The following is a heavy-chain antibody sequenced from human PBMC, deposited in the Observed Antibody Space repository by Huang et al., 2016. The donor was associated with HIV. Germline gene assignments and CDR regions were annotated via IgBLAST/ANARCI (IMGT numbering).Heavy chain of an antibody. V-gene: IGHV1-2*02. D-gene: IGHD6-6*01. CDR3: ARDWSFGSSTSPAD. Sequence: QVQLVQSGAEVKNPGASVRVSCKASGYTFTDSNIHWVRQAPGQGLEWMGWINTKRGGTSYAQRCQGRVTMTRDTTISTVDMDRRRIQSDDTAVYFCARDWSFGSSTSPADWGQGTLVTVSS. CDR2: INTKRGGT. J-gene: IGHJ4*02. CDR1: GYTFTDSN.